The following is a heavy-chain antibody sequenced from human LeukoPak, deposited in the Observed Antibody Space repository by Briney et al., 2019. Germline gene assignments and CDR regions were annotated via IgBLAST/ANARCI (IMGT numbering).Heavy chain of an antibody. CDR2: IYYSGNT. CDR1: GGSISSSGYY. V-gene: IGHV4-39*01. CDR3: ARRSAARPFDY. Sequence: SETLSLTCTVSGGSISSSGYYWGWIRQPPGKGLEWIGSIYYSGNTYYNPSLKSRVTISVDTSKHEFSLKVSSVTATDTAVYYCARRSAARPFDYWGQGTLVTVSS. D-gene: IGHD6-6*01. J-gene: IGHJ4*02.